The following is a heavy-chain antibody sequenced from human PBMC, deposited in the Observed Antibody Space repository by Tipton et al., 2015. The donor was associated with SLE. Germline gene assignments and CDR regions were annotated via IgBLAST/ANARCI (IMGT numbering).Heavy chain of an antibody. Sequence: QLVQSGAEVKKPGASVKVSCKASGYTFTSYAMNWVRQAPGQGLEWMGWINTNTENPTYAQGFTGRFVFSLDTSVSTAYLQISSLKAEDTAVYYCAGRGVQGVYYYYYGMDVWGQGTTVTVSS. CDR2: INTNTENP. J-gene: IGHJ6*02. D-gene: IGHD3-10*01. CDR3: AGRGVQGVYYYYYGMDV. V-gene: IGHV7-4-1*02. CDR1: GYTFTSYA.